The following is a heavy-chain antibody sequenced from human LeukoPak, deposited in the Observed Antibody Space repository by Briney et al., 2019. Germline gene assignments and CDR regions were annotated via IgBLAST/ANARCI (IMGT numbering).Heavy chain of an antibody. CDR2: INSDGSST. CDR1: GFTFSSYW. D-gene: IGHD6-13*01. CDR3: ARGYSSNWYYFDC. Sequence: GGSLRLSCAASGFTFSSYWMHWVRQAPGKGLVWVSRINSDGSSTNYADSVEGRFTISRDNAKNTLYLQMNSLRAEDTAVYYCARGYSSNWYYFDCWGQGALVTVSS. J-gene: IGHJ4*02. V-gene: IGHV3-74*01.